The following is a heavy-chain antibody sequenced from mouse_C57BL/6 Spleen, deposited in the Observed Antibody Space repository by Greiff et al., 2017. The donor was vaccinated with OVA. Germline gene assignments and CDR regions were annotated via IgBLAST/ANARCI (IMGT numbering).Heavy chain of an antibody. CDR1: GFTFSDYG. D-gene: IGHD2-12*01. V-gene: IGHV5-17*01. J-gene: IGHJ3*01. CDR2: ISSGSSTI. CDR3: ARSNYYTWFAY. Sequence: EVKVEESGGGLVKPGGSLKLSCAAFGFTFSDYGMHWVRQAPEKGLEWVAYISSGSSTIYYADTVKGRFTISRDNAKNTLFLQMTSLRSEDTAMYYCARSNYYTWFAYWGQGTLVTVSA.